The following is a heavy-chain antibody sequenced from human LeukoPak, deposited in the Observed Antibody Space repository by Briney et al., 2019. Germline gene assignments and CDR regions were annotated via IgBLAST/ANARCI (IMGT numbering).Heavy chain of an antibody. Sequence: GGSLRLSCAASGFTFSNAWMSWVRQAPGKGLEWVGRIKSKTDGGTTDYAAPVKGRFTISRDDSKNTLYLQTNSLKTEDTAVYYCTTLLNYDILTGYSNDDAFDIWGQGTMVTVSS. V-gene: IGHV3-15*01. D-gene: IGHD3-9*01. CDR3: TTLLNYDILTGYSNDDAFDI. CDR1: GFTFSNAW. CDR2: IKSKTDGGTT. J-gene: IGHJ3*02.